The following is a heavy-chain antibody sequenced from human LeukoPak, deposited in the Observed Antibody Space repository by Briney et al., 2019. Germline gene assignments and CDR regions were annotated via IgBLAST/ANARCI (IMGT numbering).Heavy chain of an antibody. J-gene: IGHJ4*02. CDR3: NRLLAEGC. CDR1: GFTFSGST. CDR2: IRSKANNYAT. Sequence: PGGSLRLSCAASGFTFSGSTMHWVRQASGKGLEWVGHIRSKANNYATAYTASVKGRFTISRDDSKNTAYLQMNSLKTEDTAVYYCNRLLAEGCWGQGTLVTVSS. V-gene: IGHV3-73*01.